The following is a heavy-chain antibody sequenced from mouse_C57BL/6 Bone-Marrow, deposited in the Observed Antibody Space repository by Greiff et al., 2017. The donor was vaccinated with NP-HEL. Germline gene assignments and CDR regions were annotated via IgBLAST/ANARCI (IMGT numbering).Heavy chain of an antibody. CDR1: GYTFTDYY. J-gene: IGHJ2*01. CDR2: INPNNGGT. V-gene: IGHV1-26*01. CDR3: ARVPDY. Sequence: VQLQQPGPELVKPGASVKISCKASGYTFTDYYMNWVKQSHGKSLEWIGDINPNNGGTSYNQKFKGKATLTVDKSSSTAYMELRSLTSEDSAVYYCARVPDYWGQGTTLTVSS.